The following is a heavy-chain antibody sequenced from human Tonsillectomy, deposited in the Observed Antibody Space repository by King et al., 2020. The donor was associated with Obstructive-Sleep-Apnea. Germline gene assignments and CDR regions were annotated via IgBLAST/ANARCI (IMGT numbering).Heavy chain of an antibody. D-gene: IGHD5-18*01. Sequence: HVQLVESGAEVKKPGASVKVSCKASGYTFTGYYMHWVRQAPGQGLEWMGWINPNSGGTNYGQKFQGRVTMTRDTSISTAYMELSRLRSDDTAIYYCARGSYGFKQHNWFDPWGQGTLVTVSS. V-gene: IGHV1-2*02. CDR3: ARGSYGFKQHNWFDP. J-gene: IGHJ5*02. CDR1: GYTFTGYY. CDR2: INPNSGGT.